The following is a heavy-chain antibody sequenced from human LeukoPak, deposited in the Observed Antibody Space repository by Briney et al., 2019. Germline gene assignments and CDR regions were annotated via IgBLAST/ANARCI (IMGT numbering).Heavy chain of an antibody. D-gene: IGHD6-19*01. Sequence: GGSLRLSCAASGFTFSSYAMHWVRQAPGKGLEWVAVISYDGSNKYYADSVKGRFTISRDNSKNTLYLQMNSLRAEDTAVYYCARTYSSGWYGSDYWGQGTLVTVSS. J-gene: IGHJ4*02. V-gene: IGHV3-30-3*01. CDR3: ARTYSSGWYGSDY. CDR2: ISYDGSNK. CDR1: GFTFSSYA.